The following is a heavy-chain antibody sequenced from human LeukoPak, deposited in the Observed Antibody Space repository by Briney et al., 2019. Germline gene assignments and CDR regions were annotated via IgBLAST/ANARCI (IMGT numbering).Heavy chain of an antibody. CDR2: IIPILGIA. D-gene: IGHD6-19*01. CDR1: GGTFSSYA. Sequence: GASVKVSCKASGGTFSSYAISWVRQAPGQGLEWMGRIIPILGIANYAQKFQGRVTITADKSTSTAYMELSSLRSEDTAVYYCARESIAVAGSGWFDPWGQGTLVTVSS. CDR3: ARESIAVAGSGWFDP. J-gene: IGHJ5*02. V-gene: IGHV1-69*04.